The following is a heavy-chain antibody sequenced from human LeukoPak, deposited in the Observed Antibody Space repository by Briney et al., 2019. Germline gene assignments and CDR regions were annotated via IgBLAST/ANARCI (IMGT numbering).Heavy chain of an antibody. CDR1: GFTFSNAW. J-gene: IGHJ6*03. D-gene: IGHD2-2*01. V-gene: IGHV3-15*01. Sequence: GGSLRLSCAASGFTFSNAWMSWVRQAPGKGLEWVGRIKTKTDGGTTDYAAPVKGRFTISRDDSKNTLFLQMNSLKTEDTAMYYCTTHRRTECSSTSCSDWDYYYMDVWGKGTTVTVSS. CDR2: IKTKTDGGTT. CDR3: TTHRRTECSSTSCSDWDYYYMDV.